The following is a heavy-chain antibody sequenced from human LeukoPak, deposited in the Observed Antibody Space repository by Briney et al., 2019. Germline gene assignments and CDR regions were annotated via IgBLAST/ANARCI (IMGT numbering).Heavy chain of an antibody. CDR3: ARRDGYNGEYFQH. V-gene: IGHV4-34*01. J-gene: IGHJ1*01. D-gene: IGHD5-24*01. CDR1: GGSLSGYY. Sequence: SETLTLTCAVYGGSLSGYYWNWIRQPPGKGLEWIGEINHSGNTNYNPSLKSRVSISVDTSKNQFSLNLNSATAADTAVYYCARRDGYNGEYFQHWGQGTLVTVSS. CDR2: INHSGNT.